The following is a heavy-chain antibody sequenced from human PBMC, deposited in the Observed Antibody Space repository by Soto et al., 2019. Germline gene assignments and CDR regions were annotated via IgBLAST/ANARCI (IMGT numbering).Heavy chain of an antibody. J-gene: IGHJ4*02. CDR2: IYYSGST. CDR3: ARDSKAGSSSAH. CDR1: GGSISSYY. V-gene: IGHV4-59*01. Sequence: SETLSLTCTVSGGSISSYYWSWIRQPPGKGLEWIGYIYYSGSTNYNPSLKSRVTISVDTSKNQFSLKLSSVTAADTAVYYCARDSKAGSSSAHWGPGPLVTLSS. D-gene: IGHD1-26*01.